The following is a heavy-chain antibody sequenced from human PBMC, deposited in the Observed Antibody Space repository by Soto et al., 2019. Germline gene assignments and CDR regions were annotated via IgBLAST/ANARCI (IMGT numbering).Heavy chain of an antibody. D-gene: IGHD3-16*01. CDR2: INAGNGNT. V-gene: IGHV1-3*01. CDR3: ARDGVYYYGMDV. CDR1: GYTFTSYA. Sequence: QVQLVQSGAEVKKPGASVKVSCKASGYTFTSYAMHWVRQAPGQRLEWMGWINAGNGNTKYSQKFQGRVTITRDTSASTAYMDLSSLRSEDTAVYYCARDGVYYYGMDVWGQGTTVTVSS. J-gene: IGHJ6*02.